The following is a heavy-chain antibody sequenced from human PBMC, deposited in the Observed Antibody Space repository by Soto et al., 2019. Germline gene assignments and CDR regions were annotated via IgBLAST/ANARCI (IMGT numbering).Heavy chain of an antibody. CDR3: ARDRSSSCCYYYGLDV. D-gene: IGHD6-6*01. CDR2: IYTGGST. CDR1: GFAVSSNF. Sequence: EVQLVESGGGLIKPGGSLRLSCAASGFAVSSNFMSWVRQAPGRGLEWVSVIYTGGSTYYADSVKGRFTISRDNSKNTLYLQMNSLRAEDTAVYYCARDRSSSCCYYYGLDVWGQGTTVTVSS. J-gene: IGHJ6*02. V-gene: IGHV3-53*01.